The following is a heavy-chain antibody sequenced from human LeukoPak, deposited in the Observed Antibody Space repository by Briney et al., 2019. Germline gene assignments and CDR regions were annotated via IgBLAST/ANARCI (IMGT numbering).Heavy chain of an antibody. V-gene: IGHV6-1*01. CDR3: ARDPDSSYEWGPFDS. CDR1: GDSVSSNRAS. CDR2: TYYRSKWSN. D-gene: IGHD6-6*01. Sequence: SQTLSLTCAVSGDSVSSNRASWNWIRQSPSGGLEWLGRTYYRSKWSNDYADSVRSRITISPDPSKNAFSSQLNSVTPEDTAVYYCARDPDSSYEWGPFDSWGQGTLVTVSS. J-gene: IGHJ5*01.